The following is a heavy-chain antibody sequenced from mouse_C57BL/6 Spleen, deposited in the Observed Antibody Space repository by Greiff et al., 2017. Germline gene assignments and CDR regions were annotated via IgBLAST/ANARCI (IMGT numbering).Heavy chain of an antibody. V-gene: IGHV5-6*02. Sequence: EVKLVESGGDLVKPGGSLKLSCAASGFTFSSYGMSWVRQTPDKRLEWVATLSSGGSYTYYPDSVKGRFTISRDNAKNTLYLQMSSLKSEDTAMYYCARRGDGYYDFDYWGQGTTLTVSS. CDR1: GFTFSSYG. D-gene: IGHD2-3*01. J-gene: IGHJ2*01. CDR3: ARRGDGYYDFDY. CDR2: LSSGGSYT.